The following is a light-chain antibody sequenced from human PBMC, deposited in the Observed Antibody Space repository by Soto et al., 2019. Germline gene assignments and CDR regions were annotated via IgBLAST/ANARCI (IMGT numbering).Light chain of an antibody. J-gene: IGKJ1*01. CDR1: QSVGYY. V-gene: IGKV3-15*01. Sequence: VMTQSPATLSVSPGERATLPCRASQSVGYYLAWYQQKPGQPPRLLIYDTSTRASGIPARFSGSGSGTEFALTISSLQSEDFAVYFCQQYDDWPPWTFGQGTKVEVK. CDR3: QQYDDWPPWT. CDR2: DTS.